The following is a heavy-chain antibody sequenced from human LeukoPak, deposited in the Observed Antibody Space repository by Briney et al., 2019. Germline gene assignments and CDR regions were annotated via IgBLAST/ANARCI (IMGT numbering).Heavy chain of an antibody. CDR1: GFTFSNYA. D-gene: IGHD3-3*01. V-gene: IGHV3-30*04. J-gene: IGHJ4*02. Sequence: GRSLRLSCAASGFTFSNYAMHWVRQTPGKGLEWVTMLSYDGSQTYYADSVKGRFTISRDNSKNTLFLQMNSLRAEDTAVYYCARVGRAYDFWDYLDYWGQGTPVTVSS. CDR2: LSYDGSQT. CDR3: ARVGRAYDFWDYLDY.